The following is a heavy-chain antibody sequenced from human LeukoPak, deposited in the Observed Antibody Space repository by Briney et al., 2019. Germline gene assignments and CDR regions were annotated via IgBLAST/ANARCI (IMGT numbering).Heavy chain of an antibody. CDR1: GFPFSSYS. CDR2: ISSSRTT. J-gene: IGHJ4*02. CDR3: ARASGYYGSESYYTDY. V-gene: IGHV3-48*01. D-gene: IGHD3-10*01. Sequence: PGGSLRLSCAASGFPFSSYSMNWVRQAPGEGLEWVSYISSSRTTSYADSVKGRFTISRDNAKNSLYLQMNSLRAEDTAVYYCARASGYYGSESYYTDYWGQGTLVTVSS.